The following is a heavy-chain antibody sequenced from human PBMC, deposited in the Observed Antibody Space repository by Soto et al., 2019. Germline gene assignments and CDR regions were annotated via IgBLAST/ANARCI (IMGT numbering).Heavy chain of an antibody. CDR3: XXXXXXXXXXXXXXXXXXXXXX. CDR1: GGXXXXXX. V-gene: IGHV4-34*01. Sequence: QVQLQQWGAGLLKPSETLSLTCAVYGGXXXXXXXXXXXQXPGKGLEWIGEINHSGSTNYNPSLKSRVTISVDTSKNQFSLKLSSVTXXXXXXXXXXXXXXXXXXXXXXXXXXXXXXXXGQGTLVTVSS. CDR2: INHSGST. J-gene: IGHJ4*02.